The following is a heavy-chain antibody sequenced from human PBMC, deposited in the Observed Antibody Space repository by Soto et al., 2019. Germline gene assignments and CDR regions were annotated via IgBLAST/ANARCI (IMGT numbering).Heavy chain of an antibody. V-gene: IGHV1-69*15. Sequence: QVQLVQSGAEVRKPGSSVQVSCKASGGTFYTYTFSWVRQAPGQGLEWMGSITPIYPTTNYAEKFQGRLTVTADGSTNTAYMELNSLTSGDAAVYYCARIPRDSFPTSDDLDSWGQGTLVTVSS. CDR3: ARIPRDSFPTSDDLDS. CDR2: ITPIYPTT. CDR1: GGTFYTYT. D-gene: IGHD5-18*01. J-gene: IGHJ4*02.